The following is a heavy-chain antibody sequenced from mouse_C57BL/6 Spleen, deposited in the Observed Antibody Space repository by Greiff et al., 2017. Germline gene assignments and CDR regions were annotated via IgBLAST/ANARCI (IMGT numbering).Heavy chain of an antibody. V-gene: IGHV1-54*01. CDR3: ARPAQAPYAMDY. J-gene: IGHJ4*01. CDR1: GYAFTNYL. Sequence: VKVVESGAELVRPGTSVKVSCKASGYAFTNYLIEWVKQRPGQGLEWIGVINPGSGGTNYNEKFKGKATLTADKSSSTAYMQLSSLTSEDSAVYFCARPAQAPYAMDYWGQGTSVTVSS. D-gene: IGHD3-2*02. CDR2: INPGSGGT.